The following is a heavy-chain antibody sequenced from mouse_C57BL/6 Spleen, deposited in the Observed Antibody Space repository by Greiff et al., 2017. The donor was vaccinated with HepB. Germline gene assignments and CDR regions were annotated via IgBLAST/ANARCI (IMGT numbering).Heavy chain of an antibody. V-gene: IGHV5-16*01. D-gene: IGHD2-1*01. CDR3: ARAPYGNYGGFAY. J-gene: IGHJ3*01. Sequence: EVQRVESEGGLVQPGSSMKLSCTASGFTFSDYYMAWVRQVPEKGLEWVANINYDGSSTYYLDSLKSRFIISRDNAKNILYLQMSSLKSEDTATYYCARAPYGNYGGFAYWGQGTLVTVSA. CDR2: INYDGSST. CDR1: GFTFSDYY.